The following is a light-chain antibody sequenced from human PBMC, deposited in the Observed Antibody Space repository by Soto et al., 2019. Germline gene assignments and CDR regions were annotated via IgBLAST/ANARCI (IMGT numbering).Light chain of an antibody. CDR3: QQRSTLFS. CDR1: QSVSVY. CDR2: DAS. Sequence: EIVLTQSPATLSLSPGERATLSCRASQSVSVYLAWYQQKPGQAPRLLIYDASNRTTGIPVKFSGSGSGTDFTLTSNSLEPEDFAVYYCQQRSTLFSFGQGTKLEIK. J-gene: IGKJ2*03. V-gene: IGKV3-11*01.